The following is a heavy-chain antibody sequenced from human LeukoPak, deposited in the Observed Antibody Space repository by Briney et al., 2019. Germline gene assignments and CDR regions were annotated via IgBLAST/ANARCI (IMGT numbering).Heavy chain of an antibody. CDR2: ISPSGGGT. CDR3: AREALEWSPPDI. V-gene: IGHV3-23*01. J-gene: IGHJ3*02. CDR1: GFTFRNHG. D-gene: IGHD3-3*01. Sequence: GGSLRLSCAASGFTFRNHGMNGVRQSPGKGLDWVSGISPSGGGTYYADSVRGRFTISRDDSKNTLYLQMNNMRTEDTAVYYCAREALEWSPPDIWGQGTTVTVSS.